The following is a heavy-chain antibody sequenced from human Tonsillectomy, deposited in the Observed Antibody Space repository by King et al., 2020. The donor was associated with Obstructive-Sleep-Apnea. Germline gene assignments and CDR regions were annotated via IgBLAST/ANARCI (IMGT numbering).Heavy chain of an antibody. CDR3: ARDKYSSGWYEEDY. D-gene: IGHD6-19*01. Sequence: LQLQESGPGLVKPSETLSLTCTVSGYSISSGYYWGWIRQPPGKGLEWIGSIYHSGSTYYNPSLKSRVTISVDTSKNQFSLKLSSVTAADTAVYYCARDKYSSGWYEEDYWGQGTLVTVSS. J-gene: IGHJ4*02. CDR2: IYHSGST. V-gene: IGHV4-38-2*02. CDR1: GYSISSGYY.